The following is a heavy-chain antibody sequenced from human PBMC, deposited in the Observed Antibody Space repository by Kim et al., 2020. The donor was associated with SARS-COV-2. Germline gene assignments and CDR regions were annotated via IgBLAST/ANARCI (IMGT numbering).Heavy chain of an antibody. CDR2: GTT. CDR3: ARGPFDP. V-gene: IGHV3-53*01. Sequence: GTTYYADTLKGRLTTSRDNAKNTLYLQMNSLGAEDTAVYYCARGPFDPWGQGTLVTVSS. J-gene: IGHJ5*02.